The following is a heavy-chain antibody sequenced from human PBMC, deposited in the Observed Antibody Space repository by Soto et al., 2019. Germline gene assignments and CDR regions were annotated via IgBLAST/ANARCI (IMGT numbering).Heavy chain of an antibody. CDR1: GYTFSTSG. J-gene: IGHJ4*02. Sequence: ASVKVSCKASGYTFSTSGMSWLRQAPGQGLEWMGWISTYNGDTNDAPKLQDRVTMTTDTSTNTVYMELRSLRSDDTAVYYCAREWDNKSEHSSGWYDDFWGQGTLVTVSS. D-gene: IGHD6-19*01. V-gene: IGHV1-18*01. CDR3: AREWDNKSEHSSGWYDDF. CDR2: ISTYNGDT.